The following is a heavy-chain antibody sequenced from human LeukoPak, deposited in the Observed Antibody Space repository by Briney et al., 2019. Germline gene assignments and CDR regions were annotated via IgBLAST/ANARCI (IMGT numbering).Heavy chain of an antibody. CDR3: ARAPGVPAAPLDY. V-gene: IGHV3-21*01. CDR2: ISSSGTFI. Sequence: GGSLRLSCAASGFTFSPYSMNWVRQAPGKGLNWVSYISSSGTFIYYADSVKGRFTVSRDNAKNLLFLQMDSLRVEDTAVYYCARAPGVPAAPLDYWRLWTPVTVSS. J-gene: IGHJ4*02. CDR1: GFTFSPYS. D-gene: IGHD2-2*01.